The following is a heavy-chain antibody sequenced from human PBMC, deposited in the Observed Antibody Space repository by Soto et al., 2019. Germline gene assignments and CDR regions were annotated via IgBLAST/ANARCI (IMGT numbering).Heavy chain of an antibody. V-gene: IGHV4-61*01. D-gene: IGHD2-21*01. CDR2: IYYSGHT. CDR1: GDSVTSGTYF. Sequence: SETLSLTCTVPGDSVTSGTYFWTWIRQPPGKGLEWIGYIYYSGHTKYNPSLESRVTMSLHTFKNQFSLQLNSVTAADTAVYYCARGVVVDFDPWGQGTLVTVSS. CDR3: ARGVVVDFDP. J-gene: IGHJ5*02.